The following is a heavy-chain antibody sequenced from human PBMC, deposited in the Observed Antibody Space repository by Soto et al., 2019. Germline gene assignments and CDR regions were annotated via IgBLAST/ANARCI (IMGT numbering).Heavy chain of an antibody. Sequence: GASVKVSCKASGGTFVSYVYNWVRQAPGQGLEWMGGIIPMFNITNYAQKFQGRITITADESTTTAYMELSSLKSEDTAVYFCARWPTVSRPTYGMDVWGQGTTVTV. D-gene: IGHD4-4*01. CDR2: IIPMFNIT. J-gene: IGHJ6*02. CDR1: GGTFVSYV. V-gene: IGHV1-69*13. CDR3: ARWPTVSRPTYGMDV.